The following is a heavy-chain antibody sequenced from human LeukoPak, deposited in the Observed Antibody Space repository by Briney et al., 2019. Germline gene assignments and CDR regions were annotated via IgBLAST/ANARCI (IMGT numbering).Heavy chain of an antibody. J-gene: IGHJ6*03. CDR1: GFTVSSNY. V-gene: IGHV3-53*01. CDR3: ARHGSITMVRGRLRYYYMDV. Sequence: GGSLRLSCAASGFTVSSNYMSWVRQAPGKGLEWVSVIYSGGGTFYADSVKGRFTISRDYSKNTLYLQMNSLRAEDTAVYYCARHGSITMVRGRLRYYYMDVWGKGTTVTVSS. D-gene: IGHD3-10*01. CDR2: IYSGGGT.